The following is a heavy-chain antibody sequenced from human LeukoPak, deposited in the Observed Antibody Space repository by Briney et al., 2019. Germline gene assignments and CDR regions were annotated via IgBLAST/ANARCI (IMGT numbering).Heavy chain of an antibody. CDR2: IYYSGST. CDR1: GGSISSSSYY. V-gene: IGHV4-39*07. Sequence: SETLSLTCSVSGGSISSSSYYWGWIRQPPGKGLEWIGSIYYSGSTYYNPSLKSRVTISVDTSKNQFSLKLSSVTAADTAVYYCAREQRQWLVRDWFDPWGQGTLVTVSS. J-gene: IGHJ5*02. D-gene: IGHD6-19*01. CDR3: AREQRQWLVRDWFDP.